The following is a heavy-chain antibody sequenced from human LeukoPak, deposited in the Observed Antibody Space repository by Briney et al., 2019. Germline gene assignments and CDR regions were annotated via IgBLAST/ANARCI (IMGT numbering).Heavy chain of an antibody. Sequence: SETLSLTCTVSGGSISSYYWSWIRQPPGKGLEWIGYIYYSGSTNYNPSLKSRVTISVDTSKNQFSLKLSSVTAADTAVYYCARSQDDYGDYGQGYWGQGTLVTVSS. D-gene: IGHD4-17*01. CDR3: ARSQDDYGDYGQGY. V-gene: IGHV4-59*08. CDR1: GGSISSYY. CDR2: IYYSGST. J-gene: IGHJ4*02.